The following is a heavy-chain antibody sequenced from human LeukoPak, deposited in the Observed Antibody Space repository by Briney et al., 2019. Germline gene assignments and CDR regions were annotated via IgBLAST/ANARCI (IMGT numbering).Heavy chain of an antibody. CDR1: GNSIRSYY. V-gene: IGHV4-59*01. D-gene: IGHD4-17*01. CDR2: IYYSGST. CDR3: ARGPYGDYLY. Sequence: PSETLSLTCTVSGNSIRSYYWSWIRQPPGKGLEWIGYIYYSGSTNYNPSLKSRVTISVDTSKNQFSLKLSSVTAADTAVYYCARGPYGDYLYWGQGTLVTVSS. J-gene: IGHJ4*02.